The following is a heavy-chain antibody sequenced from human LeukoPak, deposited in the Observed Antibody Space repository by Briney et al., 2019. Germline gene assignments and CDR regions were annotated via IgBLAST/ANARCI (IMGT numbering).Heavy chain of an antibody. CDR2: IYTSGST. Sequence: SQTLSHTCTVSGGSISSGGYYWSWIRQPPGKGLEWIGYIYTSGSTNYNPSLKSRVTISVDTSKNQFSLKLSSVTAADTAVYYCARLFSGSYSAFDYWGQGTLVTVSS. D-gene: IGHD1-26*01. CDR1: GGSISSGGYY. CDR3: ARLFSGSYSAFDY. V-gene: IGHV4-61*09. J-gene: IGHJ4*02.